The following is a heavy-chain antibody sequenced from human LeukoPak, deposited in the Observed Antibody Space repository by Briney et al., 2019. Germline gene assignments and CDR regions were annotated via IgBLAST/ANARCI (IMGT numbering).Heavy chain of an antibody. Sequence: GGSLRLSCAASGFTFSSYEMNWVRQAPGKGLEWVSYISSSGSTIYYADSVKGRFTISRDNAKNSLYLQMNSLRAEDTAVYYCARDGIEEWLDYWGQGTLVTVSS. J-gene: IGHJ4*02. CDR2: ISSSGSTI. CDR3: ARDGIEEWLDY. CDR1: GFTFSSYE. V-gene: IGHV3-48*03. D-gene: IGHD3-3*01.